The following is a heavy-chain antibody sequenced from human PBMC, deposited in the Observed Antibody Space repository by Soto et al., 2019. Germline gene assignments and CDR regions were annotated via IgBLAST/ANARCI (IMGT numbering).Heavy chain of an antibody. Sequence: QVHLVQSGAEVKKPGSSVKVSCKASGGSFNNYIFAWVRQAPGQGLEWMGGTIPMFATAQYAQKLQGRVTITADESTSTVDMDLTSLRSDDTAVYYCARGLFGQQWLVGFDTWGQGTLVTVSS. D-gene: IGHD6-19*01. CDR1: GGSFNNYI. CDR3: ARGLFGQQWLVGFDT. J-gene: IGHJ4*02. CDR2: TIPMFATA. V-gene: IGHV1-69*01.